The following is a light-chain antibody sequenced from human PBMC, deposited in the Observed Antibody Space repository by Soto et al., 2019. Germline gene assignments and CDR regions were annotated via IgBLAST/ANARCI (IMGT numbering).Light chain of an antibody. V-gene: IGLV1-40*01. CDR3: HSYDSSLSGSKVV. Sequence: QPVLTQPPSVSGAPGQRVTISCTGSSSNFGAGYDVHWYQQLPGTAPKLLIYGNSNRPSGVPDRFSGSKSGTSASLAITGLQAEDEADYYCHSYDSSLSGSKVVFGGGTQLTVL. CDR1: SSNFGAGYD. J-gene: IGLJ7*01. CDR2: GNS.